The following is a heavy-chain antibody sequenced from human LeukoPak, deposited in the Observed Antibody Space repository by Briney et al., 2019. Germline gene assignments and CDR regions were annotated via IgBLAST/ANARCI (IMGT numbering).Heavy chain of an antibody. Sequence: GESLKISCAASGFTFSSYWMNWVRQAPGKGLEWVANIKQDGSEKYYVDSVKGRFTISRDSAKNSLYLQMNSLRAEDTAVYYCARIGASLYDSSGYMMKNAFDIWGQGTMVTVSS. CDR2: IKQDGSEK. V-gene: IGHV3-7*01. D-gene: IGHD3-22*01. J-gene: IGHJ3*02. CDR3: ARIGASLYDSSGYMMKNAFDI. CDR1: GFTFSSYW.